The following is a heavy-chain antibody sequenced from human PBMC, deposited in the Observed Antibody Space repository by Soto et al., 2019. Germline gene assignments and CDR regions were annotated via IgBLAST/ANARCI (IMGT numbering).Heavy chain of an antibody. CDR3: ATCRIAARCYFQH. D-gene: IGHD6-6*01. J-gene: IGHJ1*01. CDR2: IIPIFGTA. Sequence: QVQLVQSGAEVKKPGSSVKVSCKDSEGAFSSYAISWVRQPPGQGLEWMGGIIPIFGTANYAQKFQGRVTITADESTSTAYMELSSLRSEVTAVYYCATCRIAARCYFQHWGQGTLVTVSS. CDR1: EGAFSSYA. V-gene: IGHV1-69*12.